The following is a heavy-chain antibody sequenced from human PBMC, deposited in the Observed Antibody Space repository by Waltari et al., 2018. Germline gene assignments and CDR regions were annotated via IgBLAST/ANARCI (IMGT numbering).Heavy chain of an antibody. V-gene: IGHV3-7*03. J-gene: IGHJ6*01. Sequence: EVQLVESGGGLVQPGGSLRLSCEASGFRFSSSWFTWVRQGPGRGLEWVASINEEGSEKQYVDSVKGRFTISRDNSRGTVSLEMNGLRAADTAVYYCVKVMGDLGTKYGLDVWGRGTTVTVSS. D-gene: IGHD1-1*01. CDR1: GFRFSSSW. CDR3: VKVMGDLGTKYGLDV. CDR2: INEEGSEK.